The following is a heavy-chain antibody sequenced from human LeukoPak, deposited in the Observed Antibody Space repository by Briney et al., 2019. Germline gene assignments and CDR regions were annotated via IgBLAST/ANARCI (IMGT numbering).Heavy chain of an antibody. CDR3: ARVPLHANWGYYFDY. V-gene: IGHV1-2*02. D-gene: IGHD7-27*01. Sequence: ASVKVSCKASGYTFTGYYMHWVRQAPGQGLEWMGWINPNSGGTNYAQKFQGRVTMTRDTSISTAYMELSRLRSDDTAVYYCARVPLHANWGYYFDYWGQGTLVTVSS. J-gene: IGHJ4*02. CDR2: INPNSGGT. CDR1: GYTFTGYY.